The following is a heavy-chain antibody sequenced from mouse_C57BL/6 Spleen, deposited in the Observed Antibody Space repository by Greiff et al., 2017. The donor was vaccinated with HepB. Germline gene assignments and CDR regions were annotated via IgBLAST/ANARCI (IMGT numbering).Heavy chain of an antibody. CDR1: GFTFSDYG. CDR2: ISSGSSTI. V-gene: IGHV5-17*01. CDR3: ARPGSKGVVYFDY. D-gene: IGHD2-5*01. Sequence: EVQRVESGGGLVKPGGSLKLSCAASGFTFSDYGMHWVRQAPEKGLEWVAYISSGSSTIYYADTVKGRFTISRDNAKNTLFLQMTSLRSEDTATYYCARPGSKGVVYFDYWGQGTTLTVSS. J-gene: IGHJ2*01.